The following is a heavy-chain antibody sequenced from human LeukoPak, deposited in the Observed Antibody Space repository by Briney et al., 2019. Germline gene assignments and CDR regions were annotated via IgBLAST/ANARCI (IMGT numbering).Heavy chain of an antibody. CDR2: IYTSGST. D-gene: IGHD2-2*02. CDR3: ARECSSTSCYTLNFDY. J-gene: IGHJ4*02. CDR1: GGSISSYY. Sequence: SETLSLTCTVSGGSISSYYWSWIRQPAGKGLEWIGRIYTSGSTNYNPSLKSRVTMSVDTSKNQFSLKPSSVTAADTAVYYCARECSSTSCYTLNFDYWGQGTLVTVSS. V-gene: IGHV4-4*07.